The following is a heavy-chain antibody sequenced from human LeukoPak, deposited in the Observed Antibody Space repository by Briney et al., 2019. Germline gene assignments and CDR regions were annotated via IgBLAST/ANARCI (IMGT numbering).Heavy chain of an antibody. CDR3: ARDFTHYDYVWGSYFYY. D-gene: IGHD3-16*01. CDR2: IIPILGIA. V-gene: IGHV1-69*04. J-gene: IGHJ4*02. Sequence: GASVKVSCKASGGTFSSYAISWVRQAPGQGLEWMGRIIPILGIANYARKFQGRVTITADKSTSTAYMELSSLRSEDTAVYYCARDFTHYDYVWGSYFYYRGQGTLVTVSS. CDR1: GGTFSSYA.